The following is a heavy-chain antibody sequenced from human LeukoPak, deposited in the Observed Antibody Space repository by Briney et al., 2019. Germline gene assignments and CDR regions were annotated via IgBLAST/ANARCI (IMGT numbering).Heavy chain of an antibody. CDR1: GGSISSGTHY. Sequence: SETLSLTRTVSGGSISSGTHYYNWIRQHPGKGLEWIGYIYYTGITSYNPSLKSRVTMSVDTSMNQVSLKVTSLTAADTAVYYCAASSGVTLGRFWGQGALVTVSS. CDR2: IYYTGIT. CDR3: AASSGVTLGRF. D-gene: IGHD3-16*01. J-gene: IGHJ4*02. V-gene: IGHV4-31*03.